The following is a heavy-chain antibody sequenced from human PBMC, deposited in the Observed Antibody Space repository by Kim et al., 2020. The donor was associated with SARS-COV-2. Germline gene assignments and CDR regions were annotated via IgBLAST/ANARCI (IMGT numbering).Heavy chain of an antibody. CDR2: ISSSSSYI. Sequence: GGSLRLSCAASGFTFSSYSMNWVRQAPGKGLEWVSSISSSSSYIYYADSVKGRFTISRDNAKNSLYLQMNSLRAEDTAVYYCARDLLAVAGIGGVFDYWGQGTLVTVSS. CDR3: ARDLLAVAGIGGVFDY. J-gene: IGHJ4*02. CDR1: GFTFSSYS. D-gene: IGHD6-19*01. V-gene: IGHV3-21*01.